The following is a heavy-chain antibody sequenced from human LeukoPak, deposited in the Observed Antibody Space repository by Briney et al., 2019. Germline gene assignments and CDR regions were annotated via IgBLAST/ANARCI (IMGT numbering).Heavy chain of an antibody. CDR2: ISSGSTYI. D-gene: IGHD3/OR15-3a*01. CDR1: GFTFNTYS. J-gene: IGHJ6*03. Sequence: GGSLRLSCVASGFTFNTYSMNWVRQAPGKGLEWVSSISSGSTYIYYADSVKGRFTISRDDAKNSLFLLMNSLRAEDTAVYYCAGVDTGLARYYYYFMDVWGKGTTVTVSS. V-gene: IGHV3-21*01. CDR3: AGVDTGLARYYYYFMDV.